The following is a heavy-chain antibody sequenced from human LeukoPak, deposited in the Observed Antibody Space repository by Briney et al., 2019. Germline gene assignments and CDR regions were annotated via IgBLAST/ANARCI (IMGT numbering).Heavy chain of an antibody. CDR1: GYTFRSYG. J-gene: IGHJ4*02. CDR3: ARDEQWLVDY. CDR2: ISTKNGNT. V-gene: IGHV1-18*04. Sequence: GASVKVSCKASGYTFRSYGISWVRQAPGQGLEWMGWISTKNGNTQYAQKVQDRVTMTTDTSTSTVYMELRSLRSDDTAMYYCARDEQWLVDYWGQGMLVTVSS. D-gene: IGHD6-19*01.